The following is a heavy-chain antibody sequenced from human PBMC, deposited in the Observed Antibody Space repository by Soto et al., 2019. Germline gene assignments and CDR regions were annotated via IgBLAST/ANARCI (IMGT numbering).Heavy chain of an antibody. D-gene: IGHD2-21*02. CDR2: VNPNTGGT. V-gene: IGHV1-2*02. CDR1: GYSFTVYY. CDR3: ARQLAYCAGDCYTEPIDY. J-gene: IGHJ4*02. Sequence: QAQLVQSGAEVTKPGASVKVSCEASGYSFTVYYIHWVRQAPGQGLEWMGWVNPNTGGTKYAQKFQGTVTMTRDTSITTAYLELSRLRCDDTAVYYCARQLAYCAGDCYTEPIDYWGQGTLVTVSS.